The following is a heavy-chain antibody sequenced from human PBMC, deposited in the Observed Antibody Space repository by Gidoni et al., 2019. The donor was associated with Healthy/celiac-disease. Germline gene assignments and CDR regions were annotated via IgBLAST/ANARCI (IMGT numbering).Heavy chain of an antibody. J-gene: IGHJ4*02. CDR1: GFTFSSYA. CDR3: AIPEYSGSYLSLDY. CDR2: ISYDGSNK. V-gene: IGHV3-30-3*01. Sequence: QVQLVESGGGVVQPGRSLRLSCAASGFTFSSYAMHWVRQAPGKGLEWLAVISYDGSNKYYADSVKGRFTISRDNSKNTLYLQMNSLRAEDTAVYYCAIPEYSGSYLSLDYWGQGTLVTVSS. D-gene: IGHD1-26*01.